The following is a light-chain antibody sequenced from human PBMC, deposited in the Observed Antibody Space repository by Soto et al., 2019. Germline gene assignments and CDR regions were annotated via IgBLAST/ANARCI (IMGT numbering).Light chain of an antibody. CDR3: SSYTSDTTRDVV. V-gene: IGLV2-14*01. CDR2: DVY. CDR1: SSDVGGYNY. Sequence: QSALTQPASVSGSPGQSITISCTGTSSDVGGYNYVSWYQQHPGEAPKLMIYDVYNRPSGVSYRFSGSKSGNTASLTISGLQAEDEADYYCSSYTSDTTRDVVFGGGTQLTVL. J-gene: IGLJ2*01.